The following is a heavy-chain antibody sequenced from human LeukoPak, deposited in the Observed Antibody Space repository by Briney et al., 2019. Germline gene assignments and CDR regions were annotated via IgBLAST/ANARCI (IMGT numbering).Heavy chain of an antibody. Sequence: PSETRSRTCGVYGGSLSGYYWTWIRQPPGKGLEWIGEINHSGTTNYNPSLKSRVTISVDTSKNQFSLKLNSVTAADTAVYYCARGITFGGVIVWNWFDPWGQGTLVTVSS. CDR3: ARGITFGGVIVWNWFDP. CDR1: GGSLSGYY. J-gene: IGHJ5*02. D-gene: IGHD3-16*02. V-gene: IGHV4-34*01. CDR2: INHSGTT.